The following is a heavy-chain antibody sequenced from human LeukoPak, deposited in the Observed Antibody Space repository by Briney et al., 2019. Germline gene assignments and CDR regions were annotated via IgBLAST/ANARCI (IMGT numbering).Heavy chain of an antibody. J-gene: IGHJ6*02. V-gene: IGHV4-4*02. Sequence: SETLSLTCAVSGGSISSSNWWSWVRQPPGKGLEWIGEIYHSGSTNYNPSLKSRVTISVDKSKNQFSLKLSSVTAADTAVYYCARDVYDFWSGYRYGMDVWGQGTTVTVSS. CDR2: IYHSGST. D-gene: IGHD3-3*01. CDR3: ARDVYDFWSGYRYGMDV. CDR1: GGSISSSNW.